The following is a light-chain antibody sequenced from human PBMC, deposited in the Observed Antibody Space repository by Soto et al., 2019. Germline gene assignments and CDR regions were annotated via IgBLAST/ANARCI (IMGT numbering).Light chain of an antibody. CDR3: CSYAGSSTVV. Sequence: QSALTQPASVSGSPGQAITISCTGTSSDVGSYNLVSWYQQHPGKAPKLIIYEGSKRPSGVSNRFSGSKSGNTASLTISGLQDEDEADYYCCSYAGSSTVVFGGGTKLTVL. CDR2: EGS. CDR1: SSDVGSYNL. J-gene: IGLJ2*01. V-gene: IGLV2-23*01.